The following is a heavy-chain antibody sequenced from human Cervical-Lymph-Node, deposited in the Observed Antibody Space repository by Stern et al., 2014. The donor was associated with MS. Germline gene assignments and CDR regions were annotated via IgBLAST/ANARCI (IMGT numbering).Heavy chain of an antibody. D-gene: IGHD2-15*01. J-gene: IGHJ6*02. CDR2: TSYDGSKQ. CDR3: AKGAIVMVTIDTRLYDYHGMDV. CDR1: GFNFSSYG. V-gene: IGHV3-30*18. Sequence: QVQLVGSGGGVVQPGRSLRLSCVAAGFNFSSYGMNWVRQAPGTGLEWVAITSYDGSKQYYTDSVKGRFTISRDNTKNTMFLQMNSLRPEDTSIYYCAKGAIVMVTIDTRLYDYHGMDVWGQGTTVTVSS.